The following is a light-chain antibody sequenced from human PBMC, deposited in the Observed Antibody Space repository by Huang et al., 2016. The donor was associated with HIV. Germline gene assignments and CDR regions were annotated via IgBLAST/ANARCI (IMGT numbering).Light chain of an antibody. Sequence: EMVMKQSPDTLSVSPGERVTLSCRASEGVSSNLACYQQKPGQAPRLLIHGASIRVTGIPARFSGSVSETDFTLTIHSLQSEDLAVYYCQQYNSWPRTFGQGTKLEIK. J-gene: IGKJ2*01. CDR1: EGVSSN. CDR3: QQYNSWPRT. CDR2: GAS. V-gene: IGKV3-15*01.